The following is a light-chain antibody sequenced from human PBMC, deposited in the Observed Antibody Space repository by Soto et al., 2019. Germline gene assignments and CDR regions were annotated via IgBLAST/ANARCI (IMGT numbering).Light chain of an antibody. J-gene: IGLJ2*01. Sequence: QSALTQPASVSGSPGQSITISCTGTSSDVGGYNYVSWYQQHPGKAPKLMIYDVSNQTSGVSNRFSVSKSGNTASLTISGLQAEDEADYYCSSYTSSSTRVFGGGTKLTVL. CDR1: SSDVGGYNY. V-gene: IGLV2-14*01. CDR3: SSYTSSSTRV. CDR2: DVS.